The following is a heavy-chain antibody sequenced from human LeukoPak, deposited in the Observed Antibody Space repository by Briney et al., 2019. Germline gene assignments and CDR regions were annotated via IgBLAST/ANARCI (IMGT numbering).Heavy chain of an antibody. CDR3: TRAGSIRFDY. CDR1: GFTFISYG. D-gene: IGHD1-26*01. Sequence: GGSLRLSCPPSGFTFISYGMRWVRQAPGKGLEWVSAISGSGGSTYYADTVKGRFTISKDNSKNTLYLQMNSLRAEDTAVYYCTRAGSIRFDYWGQGTLVTVSS. V-gene: IGHV3-23*01. J-gene: IGHJ4*02. CDR2: ISGSGGST.